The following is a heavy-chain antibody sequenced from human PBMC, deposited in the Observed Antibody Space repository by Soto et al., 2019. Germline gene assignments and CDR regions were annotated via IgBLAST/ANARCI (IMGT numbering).Heavy chain of an antibody. D-gene: IGHD3-22*01. CDR1: GDSISTFY. V-gene: IGHV4-59*01. CDR3: SRCRTVRNYADDSSDYFYFFDY. CDR2: VYYTGST. J-gene: IGHJ4*02. Sequence: SETLSLTCTVSGDSISTFYWGWMRQSPGKELEWIGYVYYTGSTNYNPSLKSRVTISVDRSKNQFSLKLTSANAADTAVYYCSRCRTVRNYADDSSDYFYFFDYWGQGTQVTVSS.